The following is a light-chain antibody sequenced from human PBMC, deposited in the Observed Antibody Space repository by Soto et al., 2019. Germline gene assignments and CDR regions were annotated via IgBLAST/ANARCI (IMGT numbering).Light chain of an antibody. Sequence: EIVLTQSPGTLSLSPGERATLSCRASQSVNSNYLSWYQQKPVQVPRPLIYGASISAAVVPDRVSGSGSGSDFTLTISRPEPEAYAFYYWQQYGTSPHTFGQGTKLEIK. V-gene: IGKV3-20*01. CDR2: GAS. J-gene: IGKJ2*01. CDR3: QQYGTSPHT. CDR1: QSVNSNY.